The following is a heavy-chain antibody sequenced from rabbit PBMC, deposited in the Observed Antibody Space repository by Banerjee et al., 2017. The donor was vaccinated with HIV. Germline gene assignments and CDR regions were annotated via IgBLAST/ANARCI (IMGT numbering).Heavy chain of an antibody. J-gene: IGHJ4*01. CDR3: ARDLGGVIGWNFGL. D-gene: IGHD1-1*01. Sequence: QEQLEESGGDLVKPGRSLTLTCTASGFSFSDKYVMCWVRQAPGKGLEWIGCINTSSAGTSYASWAKGRFTISKTSSTTVTLQMTSLTAADTATYFCARDLGGVIGWNFGLWGPGTLVTVS. V-gene: IGHV1S45*01. CDR1: GFSFSDKYV. CDR2: INTSSAGT.